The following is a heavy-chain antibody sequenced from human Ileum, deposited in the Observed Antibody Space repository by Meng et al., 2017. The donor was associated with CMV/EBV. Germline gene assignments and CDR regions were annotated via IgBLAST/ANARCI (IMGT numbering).Heavy chain of an antibody. CDR2: IDTNTGHP. J-gene: IGHJ4*02. V-gene: IGHV7-4-1*02. CDR3: ARDGLSGRYFDY. CDR1: GYTFTSNN. D-gene: IGHD1-26*01. Sequence: SCKTSGYTFTSNNIIWVRQAPGQGPEWMGWIDTNTGHPTYAQDFTGRFVFSLDTSVNTAYLQISSLKAEDTAVYYCARDGLSGRYFDYWGQGTLVTVSS.